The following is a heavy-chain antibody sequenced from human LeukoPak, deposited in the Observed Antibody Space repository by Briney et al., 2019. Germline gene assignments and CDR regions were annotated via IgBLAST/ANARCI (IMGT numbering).Heavy chain of an antibody. CDR2: ISSSSSYI. D-gene: IGHD4-17*01. CDR3: ARDPPPLTVTSTHDAFDI. Sequence: GGSLRLSCAASGFTFSSHSMNWVRQAPGKGLEWVSSISSSSSYIYYADSVKGRFTISRDNAKNSLYLQMNSLRAEDTAVYYCARDPPPLTVTSTHDAFDIWGQGTMVTVSS. J-gene: IGHJ3*02. V-gene: IGHV3-21*01. CDR1: GFTFSSHS.